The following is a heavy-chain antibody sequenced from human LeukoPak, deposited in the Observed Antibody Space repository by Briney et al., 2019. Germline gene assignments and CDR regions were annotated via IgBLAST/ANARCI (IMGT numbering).Heavy chain of an antibody. V-gene: IGHV3-23*01. Sequence: GGSLRLSCAVSGFNLSDFAMSWVRQAPGKGLEWVSAISGSGGSTYYADSVKGRFTNSRDDSRNTLYLQMNSLRAEDTAIYYCAKVVSLYFYFYMDVWGKGTTVTVSS. J-gene: IGHJ6*03. CDR3: AKVVSLYFYFYMDV. CDR1: GFNLSDFA. CDR2: ISGSGGST. D-gene: IGHD2-21*01.